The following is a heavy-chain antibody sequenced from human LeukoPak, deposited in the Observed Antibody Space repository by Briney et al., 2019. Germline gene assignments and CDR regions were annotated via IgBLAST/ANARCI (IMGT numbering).Heavy chain of an antibody. J-gene: IGHJ4*02. V-gene: IGHV3-23*01. D-gene: IGHD2/OR15-2a*01. CDR2: ISGSGDTT. Sequence: GGSLRLSCAASGFTFSSYAMGWVRQAPGKGLEWVSAISGSGDTTYYAVSVKGRFTISRDNSKNTLYLQMNSLRADDTALYYCARRSRTETSFTGFDYWGQGSLVTVSS. CDR1: GFTFSSYA. CDR3: ARRSRTETSFTGFDY.